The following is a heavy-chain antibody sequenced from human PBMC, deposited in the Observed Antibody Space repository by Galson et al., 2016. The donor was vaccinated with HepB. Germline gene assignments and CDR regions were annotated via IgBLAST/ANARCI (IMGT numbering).Heavy chain of an antibody. D-gene: IGHD2-15*01. V-gene: IGHV3-11*06. Sequence: SLRLSCAASGFTFSDYYMSWIRQAPGKGLEWVSYISISSSYTNNADPVKGRFTIPRDNAKNSVYLQMNSLRAEDTAVYYCARNRLGWSLLEAIASWGQGTLVTVSS. CDR3: ARNRLGWSLLEAIAS. CDR2: ISISSSYT. J-gene: IGHJ5*02. CDR1: GFTFSDYY.